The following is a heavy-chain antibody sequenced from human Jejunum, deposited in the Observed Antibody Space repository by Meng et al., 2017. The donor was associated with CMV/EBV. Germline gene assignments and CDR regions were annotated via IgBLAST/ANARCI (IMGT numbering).Heavy chain of an antibody. CDR3: TRDPNQLVLEYFQH. Sequence: SEFTFRDYYMSWIRQAPGKGLEWVSYISSSGSTIYYADSVKGRFTISRDNAKNSLYLQMNSLRGEDTAVYYCTRDPNQLVLEYFQHWGQGTPVTVSS. V-gene: IGHV3-11*04. J-gene: IGHJ1*01. CDR2: ISSSGSTI. CDR1: EFTFRDYY. D-gene: IGHD1-14*01.